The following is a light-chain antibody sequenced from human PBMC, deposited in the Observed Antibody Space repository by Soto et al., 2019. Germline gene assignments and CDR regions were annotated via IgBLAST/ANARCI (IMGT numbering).Light chain of an antibody. J-gene: IGKJ4*01. CDR1: QSFGNNY. CDR3: QQYVSSPLT. CDR2: GAS. V-gene: IGKV3-20*01. Sequence: EIVLTQSPGTLSLSPGERATLSCKASQSFGNNYLAWYQQKPGQAPMLLIYGASTRATGIPDRFSGSGSGTDFPLIISRLEPEDFAVCYCQQYVSSPLTFGGGTKVDIK.